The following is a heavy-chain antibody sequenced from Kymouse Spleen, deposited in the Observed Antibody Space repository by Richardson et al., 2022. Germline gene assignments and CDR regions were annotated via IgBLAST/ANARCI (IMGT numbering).Heavy chain of an antibody. CDR1: GFTFDDYG. Sequence: EVQLVESGGGVVRPGGSLRLSCAASGFTFDDYGMSWVRQAPGKGLEWVSGINWNGGSTGYADSVKGRFTISRDNAKNSLYLQMNSLRAEDTALYYCAREGEGIAARPGYYGMDVWGQGTTVTVSS. CDR3: AREGEGIAARPGYYGMDV. CDR2: INWNGGST. D-gene: IGHD6-6*01. V-gene: IGHV3-20*d01. J-gene: IGHJ6*02.